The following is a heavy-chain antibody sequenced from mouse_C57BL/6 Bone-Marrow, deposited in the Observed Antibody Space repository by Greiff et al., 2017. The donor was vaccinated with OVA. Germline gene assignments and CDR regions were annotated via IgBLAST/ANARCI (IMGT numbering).Heavy chain of an antibody. CDR1: GYTFTSYW. CDR3: ARPLMVTTLGNAVDY. V-gene: IGHV1-59*01. D-gene: IGHD2-2*01. Sequence: QVQLQQPGAELVRPGTSVKLSCKASGYTFTSYWMHWVKQRPGQGLEWIGVIDPSDSYTNYNQKFKGKATLTVDTSSSTAYMQLSSLTSEDSAVYYWARPLMVTTLGNAVDYWGQGTSVTVSS. J-gene: IGHJ4*01. CDR2: IDPSDSYT.